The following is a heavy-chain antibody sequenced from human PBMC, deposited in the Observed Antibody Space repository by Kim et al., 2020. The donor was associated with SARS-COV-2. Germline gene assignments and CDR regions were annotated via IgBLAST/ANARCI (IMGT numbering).Heavy chain of an antibody. J-gene: IGHJ6*02. Sequence: TSYAQKFQGRVTMTRDTSTSTVYMELSSLRSEDTAVYYCARDDYMFGMDVWGQGTTVTVSS. CDR2: T. V-gene: IGHV1-46*01. CDR3: ARDDYMFGMDV. D-gene: IGHD4-4*01.